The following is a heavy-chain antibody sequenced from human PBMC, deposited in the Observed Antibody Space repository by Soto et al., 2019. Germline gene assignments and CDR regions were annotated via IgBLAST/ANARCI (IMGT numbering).Heavy chain of an antibody. CDR1: GGSISSGGYS. CDR2: IYHSGST. J-gene: IGHJ5*02. D-gene: IGHD2-2*01. V-gene: IGHV4-30-2*01. CDR3: ARVPDR. Sequence: PSATLSLTCAVSGGSISSGGYSWSWIRQPPGKGLEWIGYIYHSGSTYYNPSLKSRVTISVDRSKNQFSLKLSSVTAADTAVYYCARVPDRWGQGTLVNVSS.